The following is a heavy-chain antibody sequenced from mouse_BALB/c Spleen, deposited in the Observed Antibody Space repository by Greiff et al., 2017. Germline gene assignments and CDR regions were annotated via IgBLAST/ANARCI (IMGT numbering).Heavy chain of an antibody. Sequence: VQLQQSGPELVKPGASVKMSCKASGYTFTSYVMHWVKQTPGQGLEWIGYINPYNDGTKYNEKFKGKATLTSDKSSSTAYMELSSLTSEDSAVYYCAREGARAYDYAMDYWGQGTSVTVSS. CDR2: INPYNDGT. J-gene: IGHJ4*01. CDR1: GYTFTSYV. D-gene: IGHD3-1*01. CDR3: AREGARAYDYAMDY. V-gene: IGHV1-14*01.